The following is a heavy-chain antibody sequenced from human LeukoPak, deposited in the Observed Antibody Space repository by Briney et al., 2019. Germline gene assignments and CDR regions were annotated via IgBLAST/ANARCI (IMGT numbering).Heavy chain of an antibody. CDR1: GGSFSGYY. Sequence: KPSETPSLTCAVYGGSFSGYYWSWIRQPPGKGLEWIGEINHSGSTNYNPSLKSRVTISVDTSKNQFSLKLSSVTAADTAVYYCARGKNNYFDYWGKGTLVTVSS. CDR2: INHSGST. J-gene: IGHJ4*02. CDR3: ARGKNNYFDY. V-gene: IGHV4-34*01.